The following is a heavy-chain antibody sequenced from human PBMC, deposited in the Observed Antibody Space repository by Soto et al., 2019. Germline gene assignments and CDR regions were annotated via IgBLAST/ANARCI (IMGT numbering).Heavy chain of an antibody. D-gene: IGHD3-9*01. V-gene: IGHV1-18*04. CDR1: GYTFTSYG. Sequence: ASVKVSCKASGYTFTSYGISWVRQAPGQGLEWMGWISAYNGNTNYAQKLQGRVTMTTDTSTSTAYMELRSLRSDDTAVYYCARAYDIWTIRHYYSYGMEVCGKGTTVTVSS. CDR2: ISAYNGNT. J-gene: IGHJ6*04. CDR3: ARAYDIWTIRHYYSYGMEV.